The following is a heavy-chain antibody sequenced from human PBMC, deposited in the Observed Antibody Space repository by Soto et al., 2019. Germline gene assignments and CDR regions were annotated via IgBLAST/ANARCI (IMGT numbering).Heavy chain of an antibody. D-gene: IGHD3-9*01. CDR3: ARDQEGYFDWLAPFDY. J-gene: IGHJ4*02. Sequence: GGSLRLSCAASGFTFSSYGMHWVRQAPGKGLEWVAVIWYDGSNKYYADSVKGRFTISRDNSKNTLYLQMNSLRAEDTAVYYCARDQEGYFDWLAPFDYWGQGTLVTVSS. CDR1: GFTFSSYG. V-gene: IGHV3-33*01. CDR2: IWYDGSNK.